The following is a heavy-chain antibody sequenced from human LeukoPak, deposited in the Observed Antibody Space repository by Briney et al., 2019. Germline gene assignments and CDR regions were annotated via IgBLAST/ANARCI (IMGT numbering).Heavy chain of an antibody. Sequence: ASVKVSCKASGYTFTSYYIHWVRQAPGQGLEWMGIINPSGGSTSYAQKSKGRVTMTRDTSTSIVYMELSSLRSEDTAVYYCAREGTAVTGSFDNWGQGTLVTVSS. J-gene: IGHJ4*02. D-gene: IGHD6-19*01. CDR2: INPSGGST. CDR1: GYTFTSYY. V-gene: IGHV1-46*01. CDR3: AREGTAVTGSFDN.